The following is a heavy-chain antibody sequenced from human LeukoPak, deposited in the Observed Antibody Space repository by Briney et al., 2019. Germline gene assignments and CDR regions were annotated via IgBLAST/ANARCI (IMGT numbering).Heavy chain of an antibody. D-gene: IGHD1-26*01. V-gene: IGHV1-2*02. J-gene: IGHJ4*02. CDR1: GYTFTGYY. Sequence: ASVKVSCKASGYTFTGYYMRWVRQAPGQGLEWMGWINPNSGGTNYAQKFQGRVTMTRDTSISTAYMELSRLRSDDTAVYYCARVVGATRHFDYWGQGTLVTVSS. CDR3: ARVVGATRHFDY. CDR2: INPNSGGT.